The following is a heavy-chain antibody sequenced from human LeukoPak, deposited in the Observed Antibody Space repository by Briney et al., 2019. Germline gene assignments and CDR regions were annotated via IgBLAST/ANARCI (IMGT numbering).Heavy chain of an antibody. CDR2: IHYTGST. Sequence: SETLSLTCTVSGGSINGYHWGWIRQPPGKGLEYIAWIHYTGSTNYNPSLRSRVTLSLDMSMNQFALRLNPVTAADAAVYYCARHLGELSHPLDYWGQGTLVTVSS. CDR1: GGSINGYH. J-gene: IGHJ4*02. V-gene: IGHV4-59*08. CDR3: ARHLGELSHPLDY. D-gene: IGHD3-16*02.